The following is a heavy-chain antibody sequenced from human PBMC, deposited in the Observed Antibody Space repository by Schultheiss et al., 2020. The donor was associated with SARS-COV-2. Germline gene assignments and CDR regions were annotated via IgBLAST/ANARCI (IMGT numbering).Heavy chain of an antibody. Sequence: GGSLRLSCAASGFTFSNAWMNWVRQAPGKGLEWVGRIKSKTDGGTTDYAAPVKGRFTISRDDSKNTLYLQMNSLKTEDTAVYYCTTSRWFGESGTVDYWGQGTLVTVSS. CDR2: IKSKTDGGTT. CDR1: GFTFSNAW. V-gene: IGHV3-15*07. CDR3: TTSRWFGESGTVDY. J-gene: IGHJ4*02. D-gene: IGHD3-10*01.